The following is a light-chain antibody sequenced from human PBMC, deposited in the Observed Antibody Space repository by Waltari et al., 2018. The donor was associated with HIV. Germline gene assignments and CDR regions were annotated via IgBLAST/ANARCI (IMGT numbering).Light chain of an antibody. CDR2: RDY. V-gene: IGLV1-47*01. Sequence: QSVLTQPPSASGTLGQRVTISCPGSNSNVGSKPVYWFQQVPGTAPKPLIYRDYQRRSGFPDRFSGSKSGASASLTISGLRSEDEADYYCVAWDDSLSGYVFGTGTKVSVL. CDR1: NSNVGSKP. J-gene: IGLJ1*01. CDR3: VAWDDSLSGYV.